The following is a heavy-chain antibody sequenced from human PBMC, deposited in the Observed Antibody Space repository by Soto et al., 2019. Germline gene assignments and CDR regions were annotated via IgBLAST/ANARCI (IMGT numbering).Heavy chain of an antibody. J-gene: IGHJ4*02. CDR3: AKDGRGSGSHYNSFGY. V-gene: IGHV3-53*01. Sequence: EVQLVESGGGLIQPGGSLKLSCAASGFTVGNNYMSWVRQAPGKGLEWVSLIYSTGTTKYADSVKGRFTVSRDNAKNTLYLQMNCRRAEDTAVYYCAKDGRGSGSHYNSFGYWGQGTLVTVSS. D-gene: IGHD3-10*01. CDR2: IYSTGTT. CDR1: GFTVGNNY.